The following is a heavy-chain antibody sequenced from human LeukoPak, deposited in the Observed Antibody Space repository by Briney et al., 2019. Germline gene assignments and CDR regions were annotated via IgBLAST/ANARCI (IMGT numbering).Heavy chain of an antibody. CDR2: IIPMSSTT. J-gene: IGHJ4*02. Sequence: SVKVSCKASGGTFSSHSFNWVRQAPGQGLEWMGGIIPMSSTTKYAQKFQGRVTITADESTSTVFMELSSLRPEGTAVYHCARPRTYYDSWSGYPPFDYWGQGTLVTVSS. CDR3: ARPRTYYDSWSGYPPFDY. D-gene: IGHD3-3*01. V-gene: IGHV1-69*01. CDR1: GGTFSSHS.